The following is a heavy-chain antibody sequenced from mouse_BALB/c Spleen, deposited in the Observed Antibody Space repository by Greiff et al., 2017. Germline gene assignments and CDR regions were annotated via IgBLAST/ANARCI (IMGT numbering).Heavy chain of an antibody. J-gene: IGHJ2*01. V-gene: IGHV10-1*02. CDR3: VRQGGFDY. Sequence: EVKVEESGGGLVQPKGSLKLSCAASGFTFNTYAMNWVRQAPGKGLEWVARIRSKSNNYATYYADSVKDRFTISRDDSQSMLYLQMNNLKTEDTAMYYCVRQGGFDYWGQGTTLTVSS. D-gene: IGHD3-3*01. CDR1: GFTFNTYA. CDR2: IRSKSNNYAT.